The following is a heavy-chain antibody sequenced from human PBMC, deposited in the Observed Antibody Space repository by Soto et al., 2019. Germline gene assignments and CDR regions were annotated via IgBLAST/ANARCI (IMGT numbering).Heavy chain of an antibody. V-gene: IGHV3-33*01. CDR2: IWYDGSNK. CDR3: ARDPMGHSSSWYRYDYYYGMDV. J-gene: IGHJ6*02. D-gene: IGHD6-13*01. CDR1: GFTFSSYG. Sequence: QVQLVESGGGVVQPGRSLRLSCAASGFTFSSYGMHWVRQAPGKGLEWVAVIWYDGSNKYYADSVKGRFTISRDNSKNTLYLQMNSLRAEDTAVYYCARDPMGHSSSWYRYDYYYGMDVWGQGTTVTVSS.